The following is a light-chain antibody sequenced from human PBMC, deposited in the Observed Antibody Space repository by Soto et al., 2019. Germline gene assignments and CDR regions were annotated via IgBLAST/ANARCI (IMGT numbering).Light chain of an antibody. CDR1: SSNIGNNY. V-gene: IGLV1-51*01. J-gene: IGLJ2*01. Sequence: QSVLTQPPSVSAAPGQKVTISCSGSSSNIGNNYVSWYQQLPGTAPKLLIYDNHKRPSGIPDRFSGSKSGTSATLGITGLQTGDEADYYSGTWDSSLSAVVFGGGTKLTVL. CDR2: DNH. CDR3: GTWDSSLSAVV.